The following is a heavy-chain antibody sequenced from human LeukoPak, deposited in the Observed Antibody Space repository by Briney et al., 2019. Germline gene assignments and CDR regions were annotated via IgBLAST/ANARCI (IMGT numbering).Heavy chain of an antibody. V-gene: IGHV4-39*02. D-gene: IGHD1-26*01. CDR3: ARESHSGSLPY. Sequence: SETLSLTCTVSGGSISSSSYYWGWIRQPPGKGLEWIVSIYYSGSTYYNPSLKSRVTICVDTSKNPFSLRLSPVTAADTAVYYCARESHSGSLPYWGQGTLVTVSS. CDR1: GGSISSSSYY. J-gene: IGHJ4*02. CDR2: IYYSGST.